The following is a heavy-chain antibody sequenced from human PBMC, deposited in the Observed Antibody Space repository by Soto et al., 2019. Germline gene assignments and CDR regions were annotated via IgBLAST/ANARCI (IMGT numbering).Heavy chain of an antibody. CDR2: IYYSGST. J-gene: IGHJ5*02. D-gene: IGHD3-9*01. V-gene: IGHV4-31*03. CDR3: ARGGFWLVGADWFDP. Sequence: QVQLQESGPGLVKPSQTLSLTCTVSGGSISSGGYYWSWIRQHPGKGLEWIGYIYYSGSTYYNPSLKGRVTISVDTSKNQFSLKLSSVTAADTAVYYCARGGFWLVGADWFDPWGQGTLVTVSS. CDR1: GGSISSGGYY.